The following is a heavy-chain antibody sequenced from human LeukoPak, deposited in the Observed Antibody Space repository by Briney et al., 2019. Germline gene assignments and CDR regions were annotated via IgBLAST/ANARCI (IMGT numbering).Heavy chain of an antibody. CDR2: ISSSGSTI. CDR1: GFTFSSYE. D-gene: IGHD3-9*01. J-gene: IGHJ4*02. CDR3: ASVRQAYDILTGYYSRDY. Sequence: GGSLRLSCAASGFTFSSYEMNWVRQAPGKGLEWVSYISSSGSTIYYADSVKGRFTISRDNAKNSLYLQMNSLRAEDTAVYYCASVRQAYDILTGYYSRDYWGQGTLVTVSS. V-gene: IGHV3-48*03.